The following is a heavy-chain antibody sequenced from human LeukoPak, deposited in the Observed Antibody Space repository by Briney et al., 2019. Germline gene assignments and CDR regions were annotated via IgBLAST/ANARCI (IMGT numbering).Heavy chain of an antibody. J-gene: IGHJ5*02. CDR3: ARLVGFDIVVVPAAMSYWFDP. CDR1: GYCISSGYY. CDR2: IYHSGST. D-gene: IGHD2-2*01. Sequence: SETLSLTCAVSGYCISSGYYWGWIRQPPGKGLEWIGSIYHSGSTYYNPSLKSRVTISVDTSKNQFSLKLSSVTAADTAVYYCARLVGFDIVVVPAAMSYWFDPWGQGTLVTVSS. V-gene: IGHV4-38-2*01.